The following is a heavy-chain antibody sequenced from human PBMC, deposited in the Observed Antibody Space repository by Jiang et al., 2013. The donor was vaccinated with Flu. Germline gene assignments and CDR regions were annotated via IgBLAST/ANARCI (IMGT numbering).Heavy chain of an antibody. Sequence: LLKPSETLSLTCTVSGDSISSYYWSWIRQPPGKGLEWIGDIYSSGSTNYNPSLKSRVTISVDTSKNQFSLKLNSVTAADTAVYYCARERPLFDWLFSTDRGGGGFDIWGQGTMVTVSS. CDR3: ARERPLFDWLFSTDRGGGGFDI. J-gene: IGHJ3*02. CDR2: IYSSGST. D-gene: IGHD3-9*01. CDR1: GDSISSYY. V-gene: IGHV4-59*01.